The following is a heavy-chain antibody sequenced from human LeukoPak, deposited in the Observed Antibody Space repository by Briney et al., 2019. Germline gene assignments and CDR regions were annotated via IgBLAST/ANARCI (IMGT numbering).Heavy chain of an antibody. CDR2: IYYSGST. CDR1: GGSISSYY. V-gene: IGHV4-59*01. J-gene: IGHJ4*02. CDR3: ARSPLIGYYYDSSGYSFFDY. Sequence: SETLSLTCTVSGGSISSYYWSWIRQPPGKGLEWIGYIYYSGSTNYNPSLKSRVTISVDTSKNQFSLKLSSVTAADTAVYYCARSPLIGYYYDSSGYSFFDYWGQGTLVTVSS. D-gene: IGHD3-22*01.